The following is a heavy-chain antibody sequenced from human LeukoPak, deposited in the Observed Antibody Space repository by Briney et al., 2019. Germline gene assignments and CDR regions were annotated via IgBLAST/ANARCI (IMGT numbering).Heavy chain of an antibody. V-gene: IGHV3-30-3*01. J-gene: IGHJ3*02. CDR3: ARERQDTVIHSGAFDI. CDR2: IASDGSHT. D-gene: IGHD2-21*02. CDR1: GFTFSSYF. Sequence: GGSLRLPCAASGFTFSSYFMHWVRQAPGKGLEWVADIASDGSHTFYVESVKGRFTISRDNSKNTLYLQMNSLGPEDTAVYFCARERQDTVIHSGAFDIWGQGTMVTVSS.